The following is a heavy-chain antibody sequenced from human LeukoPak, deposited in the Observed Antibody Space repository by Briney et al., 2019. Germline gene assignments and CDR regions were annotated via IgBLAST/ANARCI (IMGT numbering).Heavy chain of an antibody. CDR3: AKGGEQVTWNFQN. D-gene: IGHD1/OR15-1a*01. V-gene: IGHV3-30*02. CDR1: GFTFSSYG. Sequence: GGSLRLSCAASGFTFSSYGMHWVRQAPGKGLEWVAFIRYDGSNKYYADSVKGRFTISRDNSKNTLYLQMNSLRAEDTAVYYCAKGGEQVTWNFQNWGQGTLVTVSS. CDR2: IRYDGSNK. J-gene: IGHJ1*01.